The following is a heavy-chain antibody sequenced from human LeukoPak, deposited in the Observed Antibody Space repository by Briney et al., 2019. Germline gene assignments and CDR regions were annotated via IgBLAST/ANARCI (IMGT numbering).Heavy chain of an antibody. J-gene: IGHJ4*02. Sequence: PSQTLSLTCAISGDSVSSNSASWHWIRQSPSRGLEWLGRTYYRSKWGNNYAVSVKSRITIKPDTSKNQFSLQLNSVTSGDTAVYYCAREGGIFYMIDYWGQGTLVTVSS. CDR1: GDSVSSNSAS. CDR2: TYYRSKWGN. D-gene: IGHD2-8*01. CDR3: AREGGIFYMIDY. V-gene: IGHV6-1*01.